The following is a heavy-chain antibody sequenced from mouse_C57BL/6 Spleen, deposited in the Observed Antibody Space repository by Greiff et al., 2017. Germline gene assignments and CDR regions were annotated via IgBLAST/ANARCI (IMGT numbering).Heavy chain of an antibody. J-gene: IGHJ2*01. CDR2: IDPEDGDT. V-gene: IGHV14-1*01. Sequence: VQLQQSGAELVRPGASVKLSCTASGFNIKDYYMHWVKQRPEQGLEWIGRIDPEDGDTEYAPKFKGKATMTADTSSNTAYLQRSSLTSEDTAVYYCAAWYYFDYWGQGTTLTVSS. CDR3: AAWYYFDY. CDR1: GFNIKDYY.